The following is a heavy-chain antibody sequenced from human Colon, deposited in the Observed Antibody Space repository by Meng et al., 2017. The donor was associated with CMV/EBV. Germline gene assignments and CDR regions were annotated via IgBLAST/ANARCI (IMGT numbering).Heavy chain of an antibody. CDR3: VRHLEAGRNGYSEPF. J-gene: IGHJ1*01. Sequence: GESLKISCAASGFIFTSYTMNWVRQAPGKGLEWVSSISTSGRDIYYADSVKGRFTLFRDNAKNSLYLQMNSLRAEDTAVYYCVRHLEAGRNGYSEPFWGQGTLVTVSS. CDR2: ISTSGRDI. V-gene: IGHV3-21*01. CDR1: GFIFTSYT. D-gene: IGHD5-18*01.